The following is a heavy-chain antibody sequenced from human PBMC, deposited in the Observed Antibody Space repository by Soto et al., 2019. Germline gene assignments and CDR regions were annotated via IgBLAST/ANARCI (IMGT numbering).Heavy chain of an antibody. CDR2: ISSSSSTI. Sequence: QPGWSLRLSCASSVFTFSSYSMNWVRQAPGKGLEWVSYISSSSSTIYYADSVKGRFTISRDNAKNSLYLQMNSLRDEDTAVYYCARDPRYSSGWYRSAAFDYWGQGTLVTVSS. J-gene: IGHJ4*02. CDR1: VFTFSSYS. V-gene: IGHV3-48*02. CDR3: ARDPRYSSGWYRSAAFDY. D-gene: IGHD6-19*01.